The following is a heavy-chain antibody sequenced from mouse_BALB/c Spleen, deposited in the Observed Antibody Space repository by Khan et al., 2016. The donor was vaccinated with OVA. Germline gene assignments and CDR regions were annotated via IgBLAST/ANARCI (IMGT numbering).Heavy chain of an antibody. D-gene: IGHD1-1*02. Sequence: QVQLQQPGAELAKPGASVKMSCKASGYTFTTYWMHWVKQRPGQGLEWIGYIDPSTGYTEYNQKFKDKATLTIDKSSSTAYMQLSSLTSEDAAVYYWERRGLYGVIAYWGQGTLVNVSA. J-gene: IGHJ3*01. CDR1: GYTFTTYW. V-gene: IGHV1-7*01. CDR3: ERRGLYGVIAY. CDR2: IDPSTGYT.